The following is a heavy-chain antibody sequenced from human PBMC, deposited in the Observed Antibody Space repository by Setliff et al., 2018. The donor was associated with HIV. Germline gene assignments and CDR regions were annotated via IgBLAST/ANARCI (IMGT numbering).Heavy chain of an antibody. CDR3: ANFPTVFGVVSPSYS. D-gene: IGHD3-3*01. V-gene: IGHV4-59*08. Sequence: NPSETLSLTCSVSGRSITSSYWSWVRQSPERGLEWIGYVYYSGTTNYNPSLKSRVSLSIDTSKNQFSLKLTSLTAADTAVYYCANFPTVFGVVSPSYSWGQGIQVTVSS. CDR1: GRSITSSY. CDR2: VYYSGTT. J-gene: IGHJ5*02.